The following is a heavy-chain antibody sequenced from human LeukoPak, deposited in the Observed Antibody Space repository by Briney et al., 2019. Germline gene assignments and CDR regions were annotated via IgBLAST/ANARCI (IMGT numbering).Heavy chain of an antibody. V-gene: IGHV3-74*01. CDR1: GFTFSSYW. CDR3: ARGGDNWYYFDY. Sequence: PGGSLRLSCAASGFTFSSYWMHWVRQAPGKGLAWVSRINSDGSSTNYADSVKGRFTISRDNAKNTLYLQMNSLRAEDTAVYYCARGGDNWYYFDYWGQGTLVTVSS. D-gene: IGHD1-20*01. J-gene: IGHJ4*02. CDR2: INSDGSST.